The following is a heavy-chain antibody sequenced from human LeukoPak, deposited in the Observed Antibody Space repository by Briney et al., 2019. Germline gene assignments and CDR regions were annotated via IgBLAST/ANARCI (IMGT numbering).Heavy chain of an antibody. Sequence: GGSLRLSCAASGFTFSSYSMNWVRQDPGKGLEWVSSISSSSSYIYYADSVKGRFTISRDNAKNSLYLQMNSLRAEDTAVYYCASPYYDFWSGYYPLSYWGQGTLVTVSS. D-gene: IGHD3-3*01. CDR1: GFTFSSYS. V-gene: IGHV3-21*01. CDR2: ISSSSSYI. CDR3: ASPYYDFWSGYYPLSY. J-gene: IGHJ4*02.